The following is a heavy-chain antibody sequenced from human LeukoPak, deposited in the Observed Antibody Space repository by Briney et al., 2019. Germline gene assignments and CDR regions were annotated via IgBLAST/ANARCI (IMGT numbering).Heavy chain of an antibody. CDR1: GFTFSSYA. CDR2: FSGSGGST. CDR3: AKDQRRQGAYYFDY. D-gene: IGHD6-25*01. J-gene: IGHJ4*02. V-gene: IGHV3-23*01. Sequence: GGSLRLSCAASGFTFSSYAMSWVRQAPGKGLEWVSAFSGSGGSTYYADSVKCRFTISRDNSKNTLYLQMNSLRAEDTAVYYCAKDQRRQGAYYFDYWGQGTLVTVSS.